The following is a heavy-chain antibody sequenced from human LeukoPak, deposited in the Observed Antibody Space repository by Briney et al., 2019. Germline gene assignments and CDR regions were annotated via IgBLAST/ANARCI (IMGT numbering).Heavy chain of an antibody. V-gene: IGHV4-4*07. CDR3: ASRSGRNYYGMDV. J-gene: IGHJ6*02. CDR1: GGSISSYY. D-gene: IGHD3-10*01. Sequence: SETLSLTCTVSGGSISSYYWSWIRQPAGKGLEWIGRIYTTGSTNYNPSLKSRVTMSVDTSKNQFSLTLSSVTAADTAIYYCASRSGRNYYGMDVWGQGTTVIVSS. CDR2: IYTTGST.